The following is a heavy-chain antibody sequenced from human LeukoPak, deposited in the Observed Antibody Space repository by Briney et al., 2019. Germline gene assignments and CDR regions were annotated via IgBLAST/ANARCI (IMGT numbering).Heavy chain of an antibody. CDR2: INHSGST. J-gene: IGHJ4*02. D-gene: IGHD6-13*01. CDR1: GGSFSGYY. CDR3: ARGREMQQLISGYFDY. V-gene: IGHV4-34*01. Sequence: SETLSLTCAVYGGSFSGYYWSWIRQPPGKGLEWIGEINHSGSTNYNPSLKSRVTISVDTSKNQFSLKLSSVTAADTAVYYCARGREMQQLISGYFDYWGQGTLVTVSS.